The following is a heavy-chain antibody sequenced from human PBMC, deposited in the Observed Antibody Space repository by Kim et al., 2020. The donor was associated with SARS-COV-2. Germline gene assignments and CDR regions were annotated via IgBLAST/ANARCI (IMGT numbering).Heavy chain of an antibody. CDR2: INPSGGST. CDR3: ARAHSGLDPSGYFDY. CDR1: GYTFTSYY. J-gene: IGHJ4*02. V-gene: IGHV1-46*01. D-gene: IGHD4-17*01. Sequence: ASVKVSCKASGYTFTSYYMHWVRQAPGQGLEWMGIINPSGGSTSYAQKFQGRVTMTRDTSTSTVYMELSSLRSEDTAVYYCARAHSGLDPSGYFDYWGQGTLVTVSS.